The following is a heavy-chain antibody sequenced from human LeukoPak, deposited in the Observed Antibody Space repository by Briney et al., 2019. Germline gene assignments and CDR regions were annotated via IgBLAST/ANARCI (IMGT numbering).Heavy chain of an antibody. J-gene: IGHJ5*02. Sequence: PGGSLRLSCAASGFTVSSNYMSWVRRAPGKGLEWVSVIYSGGNTYYTDSVKGRFTISRDNSKNTLYLQMNSLRAEDTALYYCARGVYYGSGSYIGDPWGQGTLVTVSS. CDR1: GFTVSSNY. D-gene: IGHD3-10*01. CDR2: IYSGGNT. CDR3: ARGVYYGSGSYIGDP. V-gene: IGHV3-53*01.